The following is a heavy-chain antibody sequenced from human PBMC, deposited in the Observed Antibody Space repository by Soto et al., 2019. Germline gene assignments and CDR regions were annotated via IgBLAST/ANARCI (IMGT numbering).Heavy chain of an antibody. CDR2: ISAYNGNT. D-gene: IGHD1-26*01. CDR1: GYTFTSYG. V-gene: IGHV1-18*01. CDR3: ARDLGAQIVDY. J-gene: IGHJ4*02. Sequence: QVQLVQSGAEVKKPGASVKVSCKASGYTFTSYGISWVRQAPGQGLEWMGWISAYNGNTKYAQKLQGRVSMTTDTSKSTAYMELRSLSSDDTAVYCCARDLGAQIVDYWGKGTLVTVSS.